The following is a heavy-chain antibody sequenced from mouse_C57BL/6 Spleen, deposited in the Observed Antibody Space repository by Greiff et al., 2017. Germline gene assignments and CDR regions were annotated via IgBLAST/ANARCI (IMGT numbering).Heavy chain of an antibody. V-gene: IGHV1-20*01. CDR2: INPYNGDT. CDR3: ASWDGSSYGAY. D-gene: IGHD1-1*01. CDR1: GYSFTGYF. J-gene: IGHJ3*01. Sequence: VQLQQSGPELVKPGDSVKISCKASGYSFTGYFMNWVMQSHGQSLEWIGRINPYNGDTFYNQKFKGKATLTVDKSSSTAHMELRSLTSEDSAVYYCASWDGSSYGAYWGQGTLVTVSA.